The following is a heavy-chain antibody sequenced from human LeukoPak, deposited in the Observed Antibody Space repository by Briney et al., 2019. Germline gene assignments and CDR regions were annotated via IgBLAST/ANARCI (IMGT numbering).Heavy chain of an antibody. D-gene: IGHD3-22*01. CDR2: IKQDGSEK. CDR1: GFTFSSYW. V-gene: IGHV3-7*04. Sequence: GGSLRLSCAASGFTFSSYWMSWVRQAPGKGLEWVANIKQDGSEKYYVDSVKGRFTISRDNAKNSLYLRMNSLRAEDTAVYYCARVITDYYYYYGMDVWGQGTTVTVSS. CDR3: ARVITDYYYYYGMDV. J-gene: IGHJ6*02.